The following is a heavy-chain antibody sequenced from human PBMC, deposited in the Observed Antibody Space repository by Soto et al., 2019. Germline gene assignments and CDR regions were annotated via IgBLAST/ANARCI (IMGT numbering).Heavy chain of an antibody. J-gene: IGHJ5*02. V-gene: IGHV4-34*01. Sequence: SETLSLTCAVYGGSFSGYYWSWIRQPAGKGLEWIGEINHSGSTNYNPSLKSRVTISVDTSKNQFSLKLSSVTAAYTAVYYCARAPNWFDPWGQGTPVTVSS. CDR1: GGSFSGYY. CDR3: ARAPNWFDP. CDR2: INHSGST.